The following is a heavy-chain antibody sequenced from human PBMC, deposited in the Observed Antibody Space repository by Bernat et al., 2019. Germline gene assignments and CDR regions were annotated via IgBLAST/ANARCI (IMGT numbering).Heavy chain of an antibody. CDR2: INPNSGGT. CDR1: GYTFTGYY. V-gene: IGHV1-2*04. J-gene: IGHJ4*02. D-gene: IGHD5-24*01. CDR3: ARGGGMATVHFDY. Sequence: QVQLVQSGAEVKKPGASVKVSCKASGYTFTGYYMHWVRQAPGQGLEWMGWINPNSGGTNYAQKFQGWVTMTRDTSISTAYMGRSRLRSDDTAGYYCARGGGMATVHFDYWGQGTLVTVSS.